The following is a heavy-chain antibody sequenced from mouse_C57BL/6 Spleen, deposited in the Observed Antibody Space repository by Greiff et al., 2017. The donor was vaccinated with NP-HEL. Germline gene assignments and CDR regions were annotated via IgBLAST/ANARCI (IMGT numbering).Heavy chain of an antibody. CDR2: IYPRDGST. D-gene: IGHD6-5*01. V-gene: IGHV1-78*01. J-gene: IGHJ4*01. CDR3: ARGAYSSLYAMDY. CDR1: GYTFTDHT. Sequence: LQESDAELVKPGASVKISCKVSGYTFTDHTIHWMKQRPEQGLEWIGYIYPRDGSTKYNEKFKGKATLTADKSSSTAYMQLNSLTSEDSAVYFCARGAYSSLYAMDYWGQGTSVTVSS.